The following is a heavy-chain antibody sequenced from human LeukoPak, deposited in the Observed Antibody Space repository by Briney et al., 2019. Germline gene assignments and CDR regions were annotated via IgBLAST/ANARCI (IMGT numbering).Heavy chain of an antibody. CDR1: GYTFTSYG. D-gene: IGHD3-9*01. CDR2: ISAYNGNT. CDR3: AREVLRYFDWPLDY. Sequence: GASVKVSCKASGYTFTSYGISWVRQAPGQGLEWMGWISAYNGNTIYAQKLQGRVTMTTDTSTSTAYMELRSLRSDDTAVYYCAREVLRYFDWPLDYWGQGTLVTVSS. V-gene: IGHV1-18*01. J-gene: IGHJ4*02.